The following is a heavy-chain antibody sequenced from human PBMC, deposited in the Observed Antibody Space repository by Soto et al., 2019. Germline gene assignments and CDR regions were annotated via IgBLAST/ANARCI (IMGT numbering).Heavy chain of an antibody. Sequence: GESLKISCKGSGYSFTKYWIIWVRQVPGTGLEWMGRIDTSDAYSHYSPSFQGHVTSSVDKSISTGYLQGSSLKASDTAMYYCARYCSSSSCSQLYGMDVWGQGTTVTVSS. CDR2: IDTSDAYS. CDR1: GYSFTKYW. V-gene: IGHV5-10-1*01. CDR3: ARYCSSSSCSQLYGMDV. J-gene: IGHJ6*02. D-gene: IGHD2-15*01.